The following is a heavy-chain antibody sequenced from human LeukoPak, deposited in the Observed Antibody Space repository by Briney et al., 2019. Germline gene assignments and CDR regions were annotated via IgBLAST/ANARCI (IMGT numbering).Heavy chain of an antibody. V-gene: IGHV4-59*01. Sequence: PSETLSLTCTVSGGSISSYYWSWIRQPPGKGLEWIGYIYYSGSTNYNPSLKSRVTISVDTSKNQFSLKLSSVTAADTAVYYCAREVGSSYSGDWFDPWGQGTLVTVSS. CDR3: AREVGSSYSGDWFDP. CDR1: GGSISSYY. CDR2: IYYSGST. D-gene: IGHD2-15*01. J-gene: IGHJ5*02.